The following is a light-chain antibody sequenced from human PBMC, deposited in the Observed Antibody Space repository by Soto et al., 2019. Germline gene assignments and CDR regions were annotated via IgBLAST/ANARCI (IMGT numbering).Light chain of an antibody. V-gene: IGLV2-8*01. CDR3: SSYAGRKNHVV. J-gene: IGLJ2*01. CDR2: EVN. Sequence: QSALTQPPSASGSPGQSVTISCTGTSGDVGAYNHVSWYQQRPGKAPKLMIYEVNKRPSGVPDRFSGSKSGNTASLTVSGLQAEDEGDYYCSSYAGRKNHVVFGGGTQLTVL. CDR1: SGDVGAYNH.